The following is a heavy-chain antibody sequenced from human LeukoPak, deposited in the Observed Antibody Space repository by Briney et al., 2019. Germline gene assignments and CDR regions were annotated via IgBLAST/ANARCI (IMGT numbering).Heavy chain of an antibody. Sequence: PSETLSLTCGVQGESFSGYYWSWIRQPPGKGLEWIGEISHSGITNYSPSLQSRVTISVDTSKNQFSLKLSSVTAADTAVYYCARGSSIAAAGWFDPWGQGTLVTVSS. CDR1: GESFSGYY. J-gene: IGHJ5*02. V-gene: IGHV4-34*01. CDR3: ARGSSIAAAGWFDP. D-gene: IGHD6-13*01. CDR2: ISHSGIT.